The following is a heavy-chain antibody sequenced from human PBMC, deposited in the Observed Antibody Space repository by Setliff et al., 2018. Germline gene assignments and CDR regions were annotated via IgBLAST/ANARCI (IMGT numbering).Heavy chain of an antibody. D-gene: IGHD2-15*01. V-gene: IGHV1-69*13. J-gene: IGHJ4*02. CDR3: ARSGLGGSPQYFFDS. Sequence: SVKVSCKASGYTFAGYYLHWVRQAPGQGPEWMGGIIPMFGPPTYAQQFQGRVTIAADELSGMVYMELSSLTSEDTAMYYCARSGLGGSPQYFFDSWGQGTLVTVSS. CDR2: IIPMFGPP. CDR1: GYTFAGYY.